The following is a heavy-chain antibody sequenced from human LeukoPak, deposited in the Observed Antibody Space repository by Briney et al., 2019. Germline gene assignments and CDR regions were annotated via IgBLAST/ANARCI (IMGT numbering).Heavy chain of an antibody. D-gene: IGHD3-10*01. V-gene: IGHV3-64*04. CDR2: ISSNGGST. CDR1: GFTFSSYA. Sequence: GGSLRLSCSASGFTFSSYAMHWVRQAPGKGLEYVSAISSNGGSTYYADSVKGRYTISRDTASNTMHLEMNNLRIEDTAVYYCMRDYMGWFDPWGQGSLVTVSS. J-gene: IGHJ5*02. CDR3: MRDYMGWFDP.